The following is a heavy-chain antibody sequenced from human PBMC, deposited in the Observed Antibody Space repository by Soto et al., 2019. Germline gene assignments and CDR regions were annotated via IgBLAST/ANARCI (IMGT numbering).Heavy chain of an antibody. CDR3: ARHIAAAGTRGFDY. CDR2: VYHSGST. Sequence: QVQLQESGPGLVKPSGTLSLTCAVSGASINTNWWSWVRQPPGKGLEWIGEVYHSGSTNYNPSLMGRVTILLDQSSNQLSLQLSSVTAADTAVYYCARHIAAAGTRGFDYWGQGTLVTVSS. CDR1: GASINTNW. D-gene: IGHD6-13*01. J-gene: IGHJ4*02. V-gene: IGHV4-4*02.